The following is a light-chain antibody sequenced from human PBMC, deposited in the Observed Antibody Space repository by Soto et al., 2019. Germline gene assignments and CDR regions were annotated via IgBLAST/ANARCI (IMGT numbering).Light chain of an antibody. CDR1: QGIGTW. Sequence: DIQLTQSPSSVSASVGDRVTITCRASQGIGTWLAWYQQKPGKAPKLLIYVASNLQRGVPSRFSGGGSGTDFNLTITSLQPEDFATYYCQQADSFPLTFGPGTKVDFK. J-gene: IGKJ3*01. CDR2: VAS. CDR3: QQADSFPLT. V-gene: IGKV1-12*01.